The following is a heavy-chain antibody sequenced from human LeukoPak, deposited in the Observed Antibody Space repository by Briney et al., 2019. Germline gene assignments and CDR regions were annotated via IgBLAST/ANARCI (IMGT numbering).Heavy chain of an antibody. V-gene: IGHV4-4*07. CDR1: GASISSSY. D-gene: IGHD2/OR15-2a*01. Sequence: TASETLSLTCTVPGASISSSYGSCIRQPAGKGLEWIGRIYSSGSTNYNPSLKSRVTMSVDTSKNQFSLKLSSVTAADTAVYYCARGSNSLDYWGQGTLVSVSS. CDR2: IYSSGST. J-gene: IGHJ4*02. CDR3: ARGSNSLDY.